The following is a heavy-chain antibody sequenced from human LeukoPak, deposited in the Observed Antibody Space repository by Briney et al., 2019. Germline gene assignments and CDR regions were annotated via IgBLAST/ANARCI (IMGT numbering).Heavy chain of an antibody. CDR3: ARGLNQYYFDY. Sequence: SETLSLTCTVSGGSISTYYWNWIRQPVGKGLEWIGRFHSSGSTNYNPSLKSRVTMSVDTSKNQFSLRLNFLTAADTAVYFCARGLNQYYFDYWGQGTLVTVSP. V-gene: IGHV4-4*07. D-gene: IGHD1-14*01. J-gene: IGHJ4*02. CDR2: FHSSGST. CDR1: GGSISTYY.